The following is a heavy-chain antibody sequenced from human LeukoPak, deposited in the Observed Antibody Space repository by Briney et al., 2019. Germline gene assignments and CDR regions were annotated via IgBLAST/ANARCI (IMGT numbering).Heavy chain of an antibody. Sequence: PSETLSLTCTVSGGSISYNYWSWIRQPPGKGLEWIGEINHSGSTNYNPSLKSRVTISVDTSKNQFSLKLSSVTAADTAVYYCARSRYSGSYGYFQHWGQGTLVTVSS. D-gene: IGHD1-26*01. CDR2: INHSGST. CDR3: ARSRYSGSYGYFQH. V-gene: IGHV4-34*01. J-gene: IGHJ1*01. CDR1: GGSISYNY.